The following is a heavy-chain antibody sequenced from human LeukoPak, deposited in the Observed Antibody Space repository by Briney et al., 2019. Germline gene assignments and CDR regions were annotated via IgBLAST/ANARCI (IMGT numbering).Heavy chain of an antibody. Sequence: GASLRLSCAASGFTFSSYAMSWVRQAPGKGLEWVSAISGSCGSTYYADSVKGRFTISRDNSKNTLYLQMNSLRAEDTAVYYCAKVSHYYDLKGHPSIDAFDIWGQGTMVTVSS. V-gene: IGHV3-23*01. CDR1: GFTFSSYA. D-gene: IGHD3-22*01. J-gene: IGHJ3*02. CDR3: AKVSHYYDLKGHPSIDAFDI. CDR2: ISGSCGST.